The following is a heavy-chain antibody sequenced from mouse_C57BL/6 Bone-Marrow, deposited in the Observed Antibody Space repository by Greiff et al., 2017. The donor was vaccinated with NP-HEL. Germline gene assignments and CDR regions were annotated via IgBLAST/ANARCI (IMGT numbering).Heavy chain of an antibody. J-gene: IGHJ1*03. CDR3: ARKGRSGYPYWYFDV. Sequence: QVQLKQPGAELVRPGSSVKLSCKASGYTFTSYWMDWVKQRPGQGLEWIGNIYPSDSETHYNQKFKDKATLTVDKSSSTAYMQLSSLTSEDSAVYYCARKGRSGYPYWYFDVWGTGTTVTVSS. CDR2: IYPSDSET. CDR1: GYTFTSYW. V-gene: IGHV1-61*01. D-gene: IGHD3-2*02.